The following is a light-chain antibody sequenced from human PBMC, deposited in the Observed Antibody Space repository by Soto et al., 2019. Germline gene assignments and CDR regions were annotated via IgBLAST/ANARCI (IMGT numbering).Light chain of an antibody. CDR2: TAS. Sequence: DIQLTQSPSFLSACVGDRVSITCRASQGISSDLAWYQQEPGKAPKLLIHTASALQTGVPSRFSGSGSGTEFTLTISSLQPEDFATYYCQQLNIYPITFGQGTRLEMK. V-gene: IGKV1-9*01. CDR3: QQLNIYPIT. CDR1: QGISSD. J-gene: IGKJ5*01.